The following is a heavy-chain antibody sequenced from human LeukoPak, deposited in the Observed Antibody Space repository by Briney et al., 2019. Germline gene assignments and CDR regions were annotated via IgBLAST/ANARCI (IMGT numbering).Heavy chain of an antibody. J-gene: IGHJ4*02. D-gene: IGHD6-25*01. CDR3: VRAAKCSGGGCDSKEYVYYFDY. Sequence: ASVKVSCKASGYTFTSYDINWVRQATGQGLEWMGWMNPNSGNTGYAQKFQGRVTITRDTSISTAYMEVSSLRSDDTAVYFCVRAAKCSGGGCDSKEYVYYFDYWGQGTLVIVSS. CDR1: GYTFTSYD. CDR2: MNPNSGNT. V-gene: IGHV1-8*01.